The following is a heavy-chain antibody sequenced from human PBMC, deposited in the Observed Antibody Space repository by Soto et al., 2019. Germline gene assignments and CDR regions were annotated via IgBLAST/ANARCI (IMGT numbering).Heavy chain of an antibody. V-gene: IGHV4-59*07. Sequence: SDTLSLTCTVSGGSISSYYWSWIRQPPGKGLEWIGYIYYSGSTNYNPSLKSRVTISVGTSKNQFSLKLSSVTAADTAVYYCARANYGIFDYWGQGTLVTVSS. CDR1: GGSISSYY. CDR3: ARANYGIFDY. J-gene: IGHJ4*02. D-gene: IGHD4-17*01. CDR2: IYYSGST.